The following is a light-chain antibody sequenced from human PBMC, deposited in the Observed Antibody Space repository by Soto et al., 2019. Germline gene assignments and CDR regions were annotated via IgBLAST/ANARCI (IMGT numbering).Light chain of an antibody. Sequence: EMVLTQSPGTLSLSPGERATLSCRASQSVSSSYLAWYQQKPGQAPRLLMYGASSRATGIPDRISGSGSGTDFTLTISRLEPEDFAVYYCQQYSSSPETFGQGTKVDIK. V-gene: IGKV3-20*01. J-gene: IGKJ1*01. CDR2: GAS. CDR3: QQYSSSPET. CDR1: QSVSSSY.